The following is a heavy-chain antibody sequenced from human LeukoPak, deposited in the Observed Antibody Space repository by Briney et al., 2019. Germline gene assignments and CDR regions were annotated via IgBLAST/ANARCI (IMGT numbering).Heavy chain of an antibody. J-gene: IGHJ3*02. V-gene: IGHV4-31*03. CDR3: ARCHYGSGTYAHGFDI. CDR1: GGSISSGSYH. CDR2: IYYSGST. D-gene: IGHD3-10*01. Sequence: SQTLSLACTVSGGSISSGSYHWSWIRQHPGKGLEWIGYIYYSGSTYYNSSLKSRVTISVDTSKNQFSLKLSSVTAADTAVYYCARCHYGSGTYAHGFDIWGQGTMVTVSS.